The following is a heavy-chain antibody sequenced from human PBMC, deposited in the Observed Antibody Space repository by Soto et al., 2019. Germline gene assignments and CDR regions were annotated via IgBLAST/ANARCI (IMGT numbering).Heavy chain of an antibody. CDR2: IYYSGST. CDR1: GGSISSYY. CDR3: ARGYCSGGSCYRNDY. Sequence: SETLSLTCTVSGGSISSYYWSWIRQPPGKGLEWIGYIYYSGSTNYNPSLKSRVTISVDTSKNQFSLKLSSVTAADTAVYYCARGYCSGGSCYRNDYWGQGTLVTVSS. J-gene: IGHJ4*02. D-gene: IGHD2-15*01. V-gene: IGHV4-59*01.